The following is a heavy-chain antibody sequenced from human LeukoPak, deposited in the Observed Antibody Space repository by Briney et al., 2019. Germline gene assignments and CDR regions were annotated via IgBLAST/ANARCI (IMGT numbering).Heavy chain of an antibody. Sequence: SETLALTCTVSGGSISGFFWNWIRQPPGKGLEWIGYIYYSGTTDYSPSLKSRVTMSVDTSKNQFSLNLNSVTAADTAVYYCAGMGAIAGASANPDHWGQGTLVTVSS. D-gene: IGHD6-13*01. J-gene: IGHJ4*02. V-gene: IGHV4-59*01. CDR1: GGSISGFF. CDR3: AGMGAIAGASANPDH. CDR2: IYYSGTT.